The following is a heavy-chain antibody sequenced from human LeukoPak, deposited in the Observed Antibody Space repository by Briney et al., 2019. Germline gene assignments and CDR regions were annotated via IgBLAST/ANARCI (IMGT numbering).Heavy chain of an antibody. CDR2: INHSGST. CDR3: ARGTNYYSSSWYGP. J-gene: IGHJ5*02. Sequence: SETLSLTCAVYGGSFSGYYWSWIRQPPGKGLEWIGEINHSGSTNYNPSLKSRVTISVDTSKNQFSLKLSSVTAADTAVYYCARGTNYYSSSWYGPWGQGTLVTVPS. D-gene: IGHD6-13*01. CDR1: GGSFSGYY. V-gene: IGHV4-34*01.